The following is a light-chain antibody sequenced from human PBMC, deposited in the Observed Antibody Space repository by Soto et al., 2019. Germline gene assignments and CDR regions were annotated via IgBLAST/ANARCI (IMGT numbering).Light chain of an antibody. CDR2: GAS. CDR1: QSVGSN. Sequence: EIVMTQSPATLSVSPGERATLSCRASQSVGSNLAWYQHRPGQAPRLLIYGASTRATDIPSRFSGSGSGTEFTLTISSLQSEDFALYYCQQYNNWWTFGQGTKVEIK. V-gene: IGKV3-15*01. CDR3: QQYNNWWT. J-gene: IGKJ1*01.